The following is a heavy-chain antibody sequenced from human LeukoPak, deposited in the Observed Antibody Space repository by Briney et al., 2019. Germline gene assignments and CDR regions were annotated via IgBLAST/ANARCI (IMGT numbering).Heavy chain of an antibody. Sequence: ASVKVSCKASGYTFTGYYIHWVRQAPGQGLECMGWINPNSGGTNYAQKFQGRVTMTRDTSISTAYMELSRLRSDDTAVIYCARGGSGSYFSWPDPGGQGTLVTASS. CDR1: GYTFTGYY. CDR2: INPNSGGT. V-gene: IGHV1-2*02. J-gene: IGHJ5*02. CDR3: ARGGSGSYFSWPDP. D-gene: IGHD3-10*01.